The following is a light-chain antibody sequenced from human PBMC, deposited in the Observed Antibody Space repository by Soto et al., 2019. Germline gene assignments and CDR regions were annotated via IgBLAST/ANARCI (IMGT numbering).Light chain of an antibody. CDR3: TSYAGGNKV. V-gene: IGLV2-8*01. CDR2: EVN. CDR1: SSDVGGYNY. J-gene: IGLJ1*01. Sequence: QSALTQPPSASGSPGQSVTISCTGTSSDVGGYNYVSWYQQYPGKVPKLMVYEVNKRPSGVPDRFSGSKSGNTASLTVSGLRAEDGADYYCTSYAGGNKVFGTGGKLPV.